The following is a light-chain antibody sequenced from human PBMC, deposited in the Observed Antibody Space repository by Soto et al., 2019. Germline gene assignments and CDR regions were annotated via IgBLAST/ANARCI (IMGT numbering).Light chain of an antibody. Sequence: QLVLTQPPSASGSPGQSVTISCTGTSSDVGVYNYVSWYQQHPGKAPKLMIYEVSKRPSGVPDRFSGSKSGNTASLTVSGLQAEDEADYYCSSFAGNNNLVFGGGTQLTVL. CDR1: SSDVGVYNY. V-gene: IGLV2-8*01. CDR3: SSFAGNNNLV. CDR2: EVS. J-gene: IGLJ2*01.